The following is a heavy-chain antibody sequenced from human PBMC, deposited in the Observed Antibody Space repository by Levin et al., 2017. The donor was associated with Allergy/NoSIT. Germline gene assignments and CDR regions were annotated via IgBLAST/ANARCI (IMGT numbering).Heavy chain of an antibody. V-gene: IGHV3-74*01. J-gene: IGHJ4*02. Sequence: GESLKISCAASGFTFSDYWMHWVRQAPGKGLVWVSRIEGDGSSTSYADSVKGRFTISRDNAKNTLYLQMSSLTAEDTAVYFCSRGESVAGAGYWGQGTLVTVSS. CDR3: SRGESVAGAGY. CDR2: IEGDGSST. CDR1: GFTFSDYW. D-gene: IGHD6-19*01.